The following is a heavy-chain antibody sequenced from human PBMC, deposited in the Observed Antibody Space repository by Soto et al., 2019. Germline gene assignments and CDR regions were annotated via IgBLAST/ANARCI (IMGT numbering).Heavy chain of an antibody. CDR3: ARAGSYLTNWFDP. D-gene: IGHD1-26*01. V-gene: IGHV4-30-2*01. CDR1: GYSISSGGYS. Sequence: KTSETLSLTCAVSGYSISSGGYSWSWIRQPPGKGLEWIGYIYHSGSTYYNPSLKSRVTISVDRSKNQFSLKLSSVTAADTAVYYCARAGSYLTNWFDPWGQGTLVTVSS. CDR2: IYHSGST. J-gene: IGHJ5*02.